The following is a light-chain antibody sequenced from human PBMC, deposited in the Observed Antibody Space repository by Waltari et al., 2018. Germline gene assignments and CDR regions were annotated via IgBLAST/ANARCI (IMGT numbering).Light chain of an antibody. Sequence: SCRPSRSVSRDLRTLDWYQQKSGQAPRLLIYDASTRATVIPARFSGSGSVTDFTLTISRLEPDDFAVYYCQRYGTLPATFRHGTKVEIK. CDR1: RSVSRDLRT. CDR2: DAS. CDR3: QRYGTLPAT. J-gene: IGKJ1*01. V-gene: IGKV3-20*01.